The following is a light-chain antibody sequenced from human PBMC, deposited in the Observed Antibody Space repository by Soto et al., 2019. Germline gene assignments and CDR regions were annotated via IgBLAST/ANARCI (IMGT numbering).Light chain of an antibody. Sequence: DIQMTQSPSSLSASVGDRVTITCRASQSIAPYLAWFQQKPGKVPKLLIYATSTLQSGVPSRFSGSGSGTDFTLTINSLQPEDVGTYYCQKYNSAPLTFGGGTKVEIK. J-gene: IGKJ4*01. CDR3: QKYNSAPLT. CDR2: ATS. CDR1: QSIAPY. V-gene: IGKV1-27*01.